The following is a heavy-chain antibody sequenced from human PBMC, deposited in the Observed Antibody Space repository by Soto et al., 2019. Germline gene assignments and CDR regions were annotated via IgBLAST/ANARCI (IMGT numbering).Heavy chain of an antibody. CDR2: INPNSGGT. D-gene: IGHD2-15*01. CDR3: ARASSRYCSGGSCYLDY. CDR1: GYTFTGYY. V-gene: IGHV1-2*04. Sequence: ASVKVSCKASGYTFTGYYMHWVRQAPGQGLEWMGWINPNSGGTNYAQKFQGWVTMTRDTSISTAYMELSRLRSDDTAVYYCARASSRYCSGGSCYLDYWGQGTPVTVSS. J-gene: IGHJ4*02.